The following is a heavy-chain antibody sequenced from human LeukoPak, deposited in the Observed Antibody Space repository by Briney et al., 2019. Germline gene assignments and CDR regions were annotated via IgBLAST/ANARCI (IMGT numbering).Heavy chain of an antibody. Sequence: SETLSLTCTVSGGSISSGSYYWSWIRQPAGKGLEWIGRIYTSGSTNYNPSLKSRVTIPVDTSKNQFSLKLSSVTAADTAVYYCARWGYYGSGSYLGGASFDYWGQGTLVTVSS. J-gene: IGHJ4*02. CDR3: ARWGYYGSGSYLGGASFDY. D-gene: IGHD3-10*01. CDR2: IYTSGST. V-gene: IGHV4-61*02. CDR1: GGSISSGSYY.